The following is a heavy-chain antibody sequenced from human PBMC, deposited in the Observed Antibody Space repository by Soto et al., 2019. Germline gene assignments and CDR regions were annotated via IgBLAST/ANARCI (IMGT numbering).Heavy chain of an antibody. CDR3: ARGVPTYYYDSSGYANWFAP. D-gene: IGHD3-22*01. Sequence: QVQLVQSGAEVKKPGASVKVSCKASGYTFTSYYMHWVRQAPGQGLEWMGIINPSGGSTSYAQKFQGRATMTRDTSTSTVYMGLSSLRSEDTAVYYCARGVPTYYYDSSGYANWFAPWGQGTLVTVSS. CDR2: INPSGGST. CDR1: GYTFTSYY. V-gene: IGHV1-46*01. J-gene: IGHJ5*02.